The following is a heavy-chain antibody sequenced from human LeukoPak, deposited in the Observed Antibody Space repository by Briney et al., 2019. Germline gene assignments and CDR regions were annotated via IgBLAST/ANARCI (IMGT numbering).Heavy chain of an antibody. Sequence: PGGSLRLSCAASGFTFSSYAMSWVRQPPGKGLEWIGYICYSGSTNYNPSLKSRVTISVDTSKNQFSLKLSSVTAADTAVYYCARVTGWSSYYYYYMDVWGKGTTVTVSS. CDR3: ARVTGWSSYYYYYMDV. CDR1: GFTFSSYA. D-gene: IGHD2-15*01. CDR2: ICYSGST. J-gene: IGHJ6*03. V-gene: IGHV4-59*01.